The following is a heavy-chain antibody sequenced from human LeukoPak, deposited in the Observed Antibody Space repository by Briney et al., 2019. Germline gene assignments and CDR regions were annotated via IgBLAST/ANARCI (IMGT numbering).Heavy chain of an antibody. D-gene: IGHD2-15*01. Sequence: SETLSLTCTVSGGSISSSSYYWGWIRQPPGKGLEWIGTIYYSGTTYYNPSLKSRVTISVDTYKNQFSLKLSSVSAADTAVYYCARQQVLPDYWGQGTLVT. V-gene: IGHV4-39*01. CDR2: IYYSGTT. J-gene: IGHJ4*02. CDR1: GGSISSSSYY. CDR3: ARQQVLPDY.